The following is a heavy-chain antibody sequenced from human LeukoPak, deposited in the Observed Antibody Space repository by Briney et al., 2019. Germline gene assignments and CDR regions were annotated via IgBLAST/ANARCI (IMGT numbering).Heavy chain of an antibody. V-gene: IGHV1-8*01. Sequence: ASVKVSCKASGYTFTSYDINWVRQATGQGLEWMGWMNPNSGNTGCAQKFQGRVTMTRNTSISTAYMELSSLRSEDTAVYYCARGSERYESENGDYVTWNWFDPWGQGTLVTVSS. CDR1: GYTFTSYD. D-gene: IGHD4-17*01. CDR3: ARGSERYESENGDYVTWNWFDP. J-gene: IGHJ5*02. CDR2: MNPNSGNT.